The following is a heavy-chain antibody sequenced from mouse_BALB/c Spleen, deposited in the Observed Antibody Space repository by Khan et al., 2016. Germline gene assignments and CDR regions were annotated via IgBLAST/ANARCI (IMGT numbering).Heavy chain of an antibody. Sequence: EVQLQESGPDLVKPSQSLSLTCTVTGYSITSGYNWHWIRQFPGNKLEWMGYIHYSGSTNYNPSLKSRISITRDTSKNQFFLQLNSVTTEETATYYCASYYYGSSCNYWGQGTTITVSS. CDR2: IHYSGST. D-gene: IGHD1-1*01. V-gene: IGHV3-1*02. CDR3: ASYYYGSSCNY. CDR1: GYSITSGYN. J-gene: IGHJ2*01.